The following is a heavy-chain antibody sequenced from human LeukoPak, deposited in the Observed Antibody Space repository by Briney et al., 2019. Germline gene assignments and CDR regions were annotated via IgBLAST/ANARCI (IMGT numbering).Heavy chain of an antibody. V-gene: IGHV3-7*01. CDR1: GFTFSSYS. D-gene: IGHD2-21*01. Sequence: GGSLRLSCAASGFTFSSYSMNWVRQAPGKGLEWVANIKQDGSEKYYVDSVKGRFTISRDNAKNSLYLQMNSLRAEDTAVYYCARDQEGCGGDCYPFMGYYYYYYMDVWGKGTTVTVSS. CDR3: ARDQEGCGGDCYPFMGYYYYYYMDV. J-gene: IGHJ6*03. CDR2: IKQDGSEK.